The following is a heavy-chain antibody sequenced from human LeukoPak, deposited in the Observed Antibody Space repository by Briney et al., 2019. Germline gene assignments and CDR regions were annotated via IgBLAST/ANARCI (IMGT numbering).Heavy chain of an antibody. CDR1: GFTFTNYG. Sequence: GGSLRLSCAASGFTFTNYGMHWVRQAPGKGLEWVAVISFDGSNKYYADSVKGRFTISRDNSRDTLFLQMNSLRTEDTAVYYCAKEGPRASGPILDSWGQGTLVTVSS. J-gene: IGHJ5*01. D-gene: IGHD6-19*01. CDR3: AKEGPRASGPILDS. V-gene: IGHV3-30*18. CDR2: ISFDGSNK.